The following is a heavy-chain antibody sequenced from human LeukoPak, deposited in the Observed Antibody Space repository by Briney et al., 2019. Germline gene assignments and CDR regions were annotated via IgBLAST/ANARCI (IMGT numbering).Heavy chain of an antibody. V-gene: IGHV3-9*01. J-gene: IGHJ4*02. CDR1: GFTFDDYA. CDR2: ISWNSGSI. Sequence: GGSLRLSCAASGFTFDDYAMHWVRQAPGKGLEWVSGISWNSGSIGYADSVKGRFTISRDNAKNSLYLQMDSLRAEDTALYYCAKDSGGSYYYGVLVYWGQGTLVTVSS. CDR3: AKDSGGSYYYGVLVY. D-gene: IGHD1-26*01.